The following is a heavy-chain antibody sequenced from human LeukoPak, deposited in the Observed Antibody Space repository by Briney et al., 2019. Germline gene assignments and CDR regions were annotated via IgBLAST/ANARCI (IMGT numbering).Heavy chain of an antibody. Sequence: PGGSLRLSCAASGFTFSGYYMSWIRQAPGKGLEWVSSISSFSRYIYYADSVKGRFTISRDNARNSLYLQMNSLRVEDTAVYYCARTRAGIQAGFDYWGQGTLVTVSS. CDR2: ISSFSRYI. V-gene: IGHV3-21*01. J-gene: IGHJ4*02. D-gene: IGHD1-1*01. CDR3: ARTRAGIQAGFDY. CDR1: GFTFSGYY.